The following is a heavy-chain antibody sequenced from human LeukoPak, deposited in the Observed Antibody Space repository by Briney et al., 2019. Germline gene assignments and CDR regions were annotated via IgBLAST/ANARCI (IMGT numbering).Heavy chain of an antibody. CDR3: ARGGRAFDV. CDR1: GGSISSYY. J-gene: IGHJ3*01. V-gene: IGHV4-59*12. Sequence: PSETLSLTCTVSGGSISSYYWNWIRQPPGKGLEWIGYIYHSGKAYYNPSLESRVTISVDRSKNHFSLNLNSVTAADTSVYYCARGGRAFDVWGQGTLISVSP. CDR2: IYHSGKA.